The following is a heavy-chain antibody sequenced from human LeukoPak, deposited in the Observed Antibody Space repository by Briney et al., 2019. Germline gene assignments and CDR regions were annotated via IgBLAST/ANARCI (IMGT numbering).Heavy chain of an antibody. CDR1: GGSFSGYY. Sequence: SETLSLTCAVYGGSFSGYYWSWIRQPPGKGLEWIGEINHSGSTNYNPSLKSRVTISVDTSKNQFSLKLSSVTAADTAVYYCAGQYQLLYWFDPWGQGTLVTVSS. D-gene: IGHD2-2*01. CDR3: AGQYQLLYWFDP. CDR2: INHSGST. V-gene: IGHV4-34*01. J-gene: IGHJ5*02.